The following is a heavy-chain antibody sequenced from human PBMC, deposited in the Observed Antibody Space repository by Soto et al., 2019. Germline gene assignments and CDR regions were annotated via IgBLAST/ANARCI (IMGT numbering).Heavy chain of an antibody. J-gene: IGHJ6*02. CDR2: ISGGGGST. CDR1: GFTFSSYA. V-gene: IGHV3-23*01. CDR3: AKEGAGPQYYYYYGMDV. Sequence: PGGSLRLSCAASGFTFSSYAMSWVRQAPGKGLEWVSAISGGGGSTYYADSVKGRFTISRDNSKNTLYLQMNSLRAEDTAVYYCAKEGAGPQYYYYYGMDVWGQGTTVTSP.